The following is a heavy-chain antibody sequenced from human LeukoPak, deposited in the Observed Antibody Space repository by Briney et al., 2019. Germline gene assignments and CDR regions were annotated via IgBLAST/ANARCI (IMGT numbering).Heavy chain of an antibody. CDR3: ARDRDGSSGYYYYFDY. D-gene: IGHD3-22*01. CDR1: GGSISSYY. Sequence: SETLSLTCTVSGGSISSYYWSWIRQPPGKGLEWIGYIYYSGSTNYNPSLKSRVTISVDTSKNQFSLKLSSVTAADTAVYYCARDRDGSSGYYYYFDYWGQGTLVTVSS. J-gene: IGHJ4*02. V-gene: IGHV4-59*01. CDR2: IYYSGST.